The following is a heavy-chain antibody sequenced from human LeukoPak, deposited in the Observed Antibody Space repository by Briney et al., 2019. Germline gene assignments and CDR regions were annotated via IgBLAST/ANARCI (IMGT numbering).Heavy chain of an antibody. D-gene: IGHD2-2*01. V-gene: IGHV4-39*01. CDR2: IYHSGST. Sequence: SETLSLTCTVSGGSISSSSYYWGWIRQPPGKGLEWIGSIYHSGSTYYNPSLKSRVTISVDTSKNQFSLKLSSVTAADTAVYYCARQVEDIVVVPAAISHYYYMDVWGKGTTVTVSS. J-gene: IGHJ6*03. CDR3: ARQVEDIVVVPAAISHYYYMDV. CDR1: GGSISSSSYY.